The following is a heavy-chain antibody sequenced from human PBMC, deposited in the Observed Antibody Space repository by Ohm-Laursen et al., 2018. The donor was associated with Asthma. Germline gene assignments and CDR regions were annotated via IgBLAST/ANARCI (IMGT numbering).Heavy chain of an antibody. V-gene: IGHV3-30*18. Sequence: SLRLSCSASGFTFNSYGIHWVRQAPGKGLEWVAVISFDGSNKYYADSVKGRFTISRDNSKNTLYLQMNSLRAEDTAIYHCAKDVLGFVAAAQDWGQGTLVTVSS. J-gene: IGHJ4*02. D-gene: IGHD6-13*01. CDR3: AKDVLGFVAAAQD. CDR1: GFTFNSYG. CDR2: ISFDGSNK.